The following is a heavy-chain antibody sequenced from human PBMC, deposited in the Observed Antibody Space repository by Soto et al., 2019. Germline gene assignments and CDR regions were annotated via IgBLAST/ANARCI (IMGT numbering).Heavy chain of an antibody. V-gene: IGHV3-23*01. J-gene: IGHJ5*02. D-gene: IGHD4-17*01. CDR2: LLRSGSTT. CDR3: AKDAVSGDGVWLLDS. Sequence: LSLSCAASGFTFSNYAMTWARQAPGKGLEWVSSLLRSGSTTYYADSVKGRFTISSDKSANSLYLQMDSLRAEDTDVYYCAKDAVSGDGVWLLDSWGKGTVVTVSS. CDR1: GFTFSNYA.